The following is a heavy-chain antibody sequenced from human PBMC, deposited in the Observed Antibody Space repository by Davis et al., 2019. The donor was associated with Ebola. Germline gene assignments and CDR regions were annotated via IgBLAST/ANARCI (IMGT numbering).Heavy chain of an antibody. CDR2: TNYYGE. J-gene: IGHJ4*02. V-gene: IGHV3-23*01. CDR3: AKETGSSGSSFQSYFDF. CDR1: GFTFSSFA. D-gene: IGHD1-26*01. Sequence: PGGSLRLSCTASGFTFSSFAMTWVRQAPGRGLEWVSTTNYYGEDYADSVKGRFTISRDNADNTLYLQMNSLSTEDTAVYYCAKETGSSGSSFQSYFDFWGQGTLVTVSS.